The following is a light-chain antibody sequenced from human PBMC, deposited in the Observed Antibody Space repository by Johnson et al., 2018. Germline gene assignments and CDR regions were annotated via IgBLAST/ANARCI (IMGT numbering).Light chain of an antibody. V-gene: IGLV1-51*02. Sequence: QSVLTQPPSVSAAPGQKVTISCSGSSSNIGNNYVSWYQQLPGTAPKLLIYENNKRPSGIPDRFSGYKSGTSANLGITGLPHGDEADYYCGTWDSSLSAGNVFGTGTKVTVL. CDR1: SSNIGNNY. J-gene: IGLJ1*01. CDR3: GTWDSSLSAGNV. CDR2: ENN.